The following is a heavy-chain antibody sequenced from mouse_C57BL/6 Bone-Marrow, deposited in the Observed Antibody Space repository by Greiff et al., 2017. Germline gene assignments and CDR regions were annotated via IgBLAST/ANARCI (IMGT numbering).Heavy chain of an antibody. J-gene: IGHJ2*01. V-gene: IGHV14-4*01. CDR2: IDPEIGDT. CDR3: SSFDGNYFDF. Sequence: VQLQQSGAELVRPGASVKLSCTASGFNIKDDYIHWVKQRPEQGLEWIGWIDPEIGDTEYASKFQGKATITSDTSSNTAYLHLSSLTSEDTAVYNCSSFDGNYFDFWGQDTPLTVAS. CDR1: GFNIKDDY. D-gene: IGHD2-3*01.